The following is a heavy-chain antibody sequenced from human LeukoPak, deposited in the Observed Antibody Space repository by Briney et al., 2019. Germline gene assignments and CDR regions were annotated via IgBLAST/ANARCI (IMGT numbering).Heavy chain of an antibody. CDR1: GFTFDDYA. CDR3: AKDTFRVRLYYFDY. Sequence: PGRSLRLSCAASGFTFDDYAMHWVRQAPGKGLEWVSGISWNSGSIGYADSVKGRFTISRDNAKNSLYLQMNSLRVEDTALYYCAKDTFRVRLYYFDYWGQGTLVTVSS. V-gene: IGHV3-9*01. J-gene: IGHJ4*02. CDR2: ISWNSGSI. D-gene: IGHD3-16*01.